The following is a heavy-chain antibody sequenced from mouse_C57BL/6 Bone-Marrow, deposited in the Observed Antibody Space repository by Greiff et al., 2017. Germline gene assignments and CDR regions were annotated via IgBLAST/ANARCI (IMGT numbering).Heavy chain of an antibody. CDR1: GYAFSSYW. J-gene: IGHJ2*01. CDR3: ARRKIYYGPFDY. CDR2: IYPGDGDT. D-gene: IGHD2-1*01. Sequence: VQLQQSGAELVKPGASVKISCKASGYAFSSYWMNWVKQRPGKGLEWIGQIYPGDGDTNYNGKFKGKATLTADKSSSTAYMQLSSLTSEDSAVYFCARRKIYYGPFDYWGQGTTLTVSS. V-gene: IGHV1-80*01.